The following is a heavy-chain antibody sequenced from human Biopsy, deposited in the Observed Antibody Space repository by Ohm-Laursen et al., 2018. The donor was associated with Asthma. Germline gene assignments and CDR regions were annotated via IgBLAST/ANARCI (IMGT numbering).Heavy chain of an antibody. CDR1: GFRFSDYG. Sequence: SMRLSCTASGFRFSDYGMNWVRQAPGKGLEWVASISSGGGSRDYADSMEGRFTISRDNSKDTVYLQMNSLRAEDTAVYYCARTFHFWSPYHAEHYQLWGQGTLVTVSS. CDR2: ISSGGGSR. CDR3: ARTFHFWSPYHAEHYQL. J-gene: IGHJ1*01. D-gene: IGHD3-3*02. V-gene: IGHV3-23*01.